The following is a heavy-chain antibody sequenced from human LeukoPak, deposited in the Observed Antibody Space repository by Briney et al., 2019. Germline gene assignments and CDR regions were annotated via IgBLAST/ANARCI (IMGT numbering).Heavy chain of an antibody. CDR3: ASSTGYSSSSHFVY. J-gene: IGHJ4*02. D-gene: IGHD6-6*01. Sequence: SETLSLTCTVSGGSISSYYWSWIRQPPGKGLEWIGYIYYSGSTNYNPSLKSRVTISVDTSKNQFSLKLSSVTAADTAVYYCASSTGYSSSSHFVYWGQGTLVTVSS. V-gene: IGHV4-59*01. CDR1: GGSISSYY. CDR2: IYYSGST.